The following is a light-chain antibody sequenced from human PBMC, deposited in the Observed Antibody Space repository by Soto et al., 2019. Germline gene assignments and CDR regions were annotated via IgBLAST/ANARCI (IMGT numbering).Light chain of an antibody. CDR1: QSVSSY. Sequence: EIVLTQSPATLSLSPGERATLSCRASQSVSSYLAWYQQKPGQAPRLLIYEASNRATGIPARYSGSGSGTDFTLTISSLEPEDFAVYYCQQRSHWPQTFGQGTKLEIK. J-gene: IGKJ2*01. CDR2: EAS. CDR3: QQRSHWPQT. V-gene: IGKV3-11*01.